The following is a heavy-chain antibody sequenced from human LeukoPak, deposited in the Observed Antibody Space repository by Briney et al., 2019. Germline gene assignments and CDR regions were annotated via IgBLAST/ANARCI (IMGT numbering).Heavy chain of an antibody. J-gene: IGHJ4*02. CDR3: AKDDYYDTSGYRD. CDR2: ISYDVGKK. V-gene: IGHV3-30*18. D-gene: IGHD3-22*01. Sequence: GGSLRLSCAASGLTFSFYWMTWVRQAPGKGLEWVAVISYDVGKKYYADSVKGRFTISRDNSKNTLYLQMNSLRAEDTAVYYCAKDDYYDTSGYRDWGQGTLVTVSS. CDR1: GLTFSFYW.